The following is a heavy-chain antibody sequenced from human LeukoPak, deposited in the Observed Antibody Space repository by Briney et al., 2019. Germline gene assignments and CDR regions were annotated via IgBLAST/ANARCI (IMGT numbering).Heavy chain of an antibody. CDR1: GFTFSSYA. J-gene: IGHJ4*02. D-gene: IGHD6-19*01. V-gene: IGHV3-23*01. CDR2: ISGSGGST. Sequence: GGSLRLSCAASGFTFSSYAMSWVRQAPGKGPEWVSAISGSGGSTYYADSVKGRFTISRDNSKNTLYLQMNSLRAEDTAVYYCARDQGSGWYVWGQGTLVTVSS. CDR3: ARDQGSGWYV.